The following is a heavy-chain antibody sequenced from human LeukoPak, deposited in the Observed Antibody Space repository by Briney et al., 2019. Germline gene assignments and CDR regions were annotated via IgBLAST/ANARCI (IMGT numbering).Heavy chain of an antibody. D-gene: IGHD4-23*01. CDR3: ARDRIGGYFDY. V-gene: IGHV3-21*01. CDR2: ISSGSNYI. J-gene: IGHJ4*02. CDR1: GFTFSSYS. Sequence: GGSLRLSCAASGFTFSSYSMNWVRQAPGKGLEWVSSISSGSNYIYYADSVKGRFTISRDNAKNSLYLQMNSLRAEDTAVYYCARDRIGGYFDYWGQGTLVTVSS.